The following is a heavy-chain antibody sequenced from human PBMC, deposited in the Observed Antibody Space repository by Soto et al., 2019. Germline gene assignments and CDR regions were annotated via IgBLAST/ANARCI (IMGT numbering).Heavy chain of an antibody. V-gene: IGHV3-30-3*01. CDR2: ISYDGSNK. J-gene: IGHJ4*02. D-gene: IGHD6-6*01. Sequence: GGSLRLSCAASGFTFSSYAMHWVRQAPGKGLEWVAVISYDGSNKYYADSVKGRFTISRDNSKNTLYLQMNSLRAEDTAVYYCARGRAARDYFDYWGQGTLVTVSS. CDR1: GFTFSSYA. CDR3: ARGRAARDYFDY.